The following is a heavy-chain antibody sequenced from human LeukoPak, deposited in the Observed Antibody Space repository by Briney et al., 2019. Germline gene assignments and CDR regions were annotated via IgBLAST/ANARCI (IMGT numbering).Heavy chain of an antibody. J-gene: IGHJ5*02. CDR2: IYYSGST. D-gene: IGHD3-22*01. CDR1: GGSISSHY. Sequence: PSETLSLTRTVSGGSISSHYWSWIRQPPGKGLEWIGYIYYSGSTNYNPSLKSRVTISVDTSKNQFSLKLSSVTAADTAVYYCARSPYDSSGYTPKFDPWGQGTLVTVSS. V-gene: IGHV4-59*11. CDR3: ARSPYDSSGYTPKFDP.